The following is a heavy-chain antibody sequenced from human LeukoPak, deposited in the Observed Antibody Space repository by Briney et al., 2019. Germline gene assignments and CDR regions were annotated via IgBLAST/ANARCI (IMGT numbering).Heavy chain of an antibody. Sequence: SETLSLTCAVSGGSISSSSYYWGWIRQPPGKGLEWIGSIYHSGSTYYNPSLKSRVTISVDTSKNQFSLKLSSVTAADTAVYYCASISYYYDSSGYLFDYWGQGTLVTVSS. CDR1: GGSISSSSYY. CDR3: ASISYYYDSSGYLFDY. CDR2: IYHSGST. D-gene: IGHD3-22*01. J-gene: IGHJ4*02. V-gene: IGHV4-39*07.